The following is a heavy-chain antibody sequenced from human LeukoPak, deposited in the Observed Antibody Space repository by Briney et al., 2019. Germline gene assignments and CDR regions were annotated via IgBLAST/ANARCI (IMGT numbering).Heavy chain of an antibody. V-gene: IGHV4-59*08. CDR1: GGSVTSYY. D-gene: IGHD3-22*01. CDR2: ISYSGTT. Sequence: PSETLSLTCTVSGGSVTSYYWSWIRQPPGKGLEWIGYISYSGTTNYNPSLKGRVTISVDTSKNQFSLKLSSVTAADTAVYCARQGVEYYYDSSGCDYWGQGTLVTVSS. CDR3: ARQGVEYYYDSSGCDY. J-gene: IGHJ4*02.